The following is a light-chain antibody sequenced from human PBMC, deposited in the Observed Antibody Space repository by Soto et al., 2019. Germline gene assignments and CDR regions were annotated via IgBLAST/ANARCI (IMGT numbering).Light chain of an antibody. CDR1: QSVSSY. CDR2: DAS. CDR3: QQRGKWRIT. Sequence: EIVLTQSPATLSLSPGERTTLSCRASQSVSSYLAWYQQKRGQAPRLLIYDASNRATGIPARFSGSGSGTDFTLTISSLEPEDFAVYYCQQRGKWRITFGQGTRLESK. J-gene: IGKJ5*01. V-gene: IGKV3-11*01.